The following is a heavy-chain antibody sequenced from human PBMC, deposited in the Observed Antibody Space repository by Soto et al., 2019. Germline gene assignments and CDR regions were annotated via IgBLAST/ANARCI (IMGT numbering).Heavy chain of an antibody. CDR1: GFTVSSNY. CDR2: IYSGGST. J-gene: IGHJ6*03. CDR3: ARADYYGSDILQHYYMDV. V-gene: IGHV3-66*01. Sequence: GGSLRLSCAASGFTVSSNYMSWVRQAPGKGLEWVSVIYSGGSTYYADSVKGRFTISRDNSKNTLYLQMNSLRAEDTAVYYCARADYYGSDILQHYYMDVWGKGTTVTVSS. D-gene: IGHD3-10*01.